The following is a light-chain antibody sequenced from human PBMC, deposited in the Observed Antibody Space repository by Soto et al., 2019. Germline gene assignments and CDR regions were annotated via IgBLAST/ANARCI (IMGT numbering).Light chain of an antibody. J-gene: IGKJ1*01. CDR2: DAS. CDR3: QQRSNWPRT. Sequence: ESVLTQSPATLSLSLGERATLSCSASQSVSSYLAWHQQKPGQAPRLLIYDASNRATGIPARFSGSGSGTDFTLTISSLEPEDFAVYYCQQRSNWPRTFGQGTKVDIK. V-gene: IGKV3-11*01. CDR1: QSVSSY.